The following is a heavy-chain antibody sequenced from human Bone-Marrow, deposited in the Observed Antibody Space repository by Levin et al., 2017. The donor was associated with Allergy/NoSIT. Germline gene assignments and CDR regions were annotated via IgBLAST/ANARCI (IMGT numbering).Heavy chain of an antibody. CDR1: GFTFSSYG. J-gene: IGHJ4*02. CDR2: IWYDGSNK. D-gene: IGHD6-19*01. CDR3: ARGSYSSGWSGFDY. V-gene: IGHV3-33*01. Sequence: GGSLRLSCAASGFTFSSYGMHWVRQAPGKGLEWVAVIWYDGSNKYYADSVKGRFTISRDNSKNTLYLQMNSLRAEDTAVYYCARGSYSSGWSGFDYWGQGTLVTVSS.